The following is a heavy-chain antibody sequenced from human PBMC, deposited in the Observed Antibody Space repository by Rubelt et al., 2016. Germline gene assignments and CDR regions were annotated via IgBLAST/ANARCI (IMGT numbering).Heavy chain of an antibody. Sequence: EVQLLESGGGLVQPGGSLRLSCAASGFAFSNYAMAWVRQAPGKGLEWVSVISAFTDATFYGDSVKGRFTISRDNSTYTLYLQMNSLRDEDTAVYYGARSRSAYGHYGTYDAFDLWGQGTRVTVS. CDR2: ISAFTDAT. CDR1: GFAFSNYA. D-gene: IGHD4-17*01. CDR3: ARSRSAYGHYGTYDAFDL. J-gene: IGHJ3*01. V-gene: IGHV3-23*01.